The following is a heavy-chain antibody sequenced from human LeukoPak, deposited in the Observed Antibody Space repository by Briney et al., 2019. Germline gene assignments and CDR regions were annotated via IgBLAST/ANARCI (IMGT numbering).Heavy chain of an antibody. D-gene: IGHD4-11*01. CDR1: GYTFTGYY. V-gene: IGHV1-18*04. CDR3: AREPPVTHYYYYGMDV. CDR2: ISAYNGNT. J-gene: IGHJ6*02. Sequence: ASVKVSCKASGYTFTGYYMHWVRQAPGQGLEWMGWISAYNGNTNYAQKLQGRVTMTTDTSTSTAYMELRSLRSDDTAVYYCAREPPVTHYYYYGMDVWGQGTTVTVSS.